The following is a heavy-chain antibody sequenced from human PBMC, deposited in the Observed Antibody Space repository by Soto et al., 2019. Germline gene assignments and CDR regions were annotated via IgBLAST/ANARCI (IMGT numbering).Heavy chain of an antibody. J-gene: IGHJ4*02. CDR2: ISGSGEMT. Sequence: EVQLLESGGGLVQPGGSLRLSCAASGFTFSNYAMSWVRQAPGKGPEWVSGISGSGEMTHYADSVKGRFTISRDNAKNTLYLQMESLRAEDTALYYCARSEMTYNWNDWGQGALVTVSS. D-gene: IGHD1-20*01. CDR1: GFTFSNYA. CDR3: ARSEMTYNWND. V-gene: IGHV3-23*01.